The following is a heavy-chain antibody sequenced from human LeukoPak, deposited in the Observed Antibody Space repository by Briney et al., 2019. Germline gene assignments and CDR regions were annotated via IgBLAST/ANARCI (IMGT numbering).Heavy chain of an antibody. D-gene: IGHD3-3*01. CDR1: GGSFSGYY. J-gene: IGHJ5*02. CDR2: INHSGST. CDR3: ARSRYDFSWFDP. Sequence: SETLSLTCAVYGGSFSGYYWSWIRQPPGKGLEWIGEINHSGSTNYNPSLKSRVTISVDASKNQFSLKLSSVTAADTAVYYCARSRYDFSWFDPWGQGTLVTVSS. V-gene: IGHV4-34*01.